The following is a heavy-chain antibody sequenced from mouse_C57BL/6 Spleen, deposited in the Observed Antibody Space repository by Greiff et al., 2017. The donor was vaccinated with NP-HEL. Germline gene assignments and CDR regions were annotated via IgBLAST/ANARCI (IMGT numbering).Heavy chain of an antibody. Sequence: EVKLMESGGGLVQPGGSLKLSCAASGFTFSDYYMYWVRQTPEKRLEWVAYISNGGGSTYYPDTVKGRFTISRDNAKNTLYLQMSRLKSEDTAMYYCARHRAYYSNEGAMDYWGQGTSVTVSS. J-gene: IGHJ4*01. CDR1: GFTFSDYY. D-gene: IGHD2-5*01. CDR2: ISNGGGST. CDR3: ARHRAYYSNEGAMDY. V-gene: IGHV5-12*01.